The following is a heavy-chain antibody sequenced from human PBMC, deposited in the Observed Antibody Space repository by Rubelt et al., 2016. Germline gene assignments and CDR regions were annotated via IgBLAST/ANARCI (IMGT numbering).Heavy chain of an antibody. D-gene: IGHD1-26*01. J-gene: IGHJ5*02. CDR3: ARHVGPIFWFEP. Sequence: QVQLVQSGADVRKPGASVKVSCKASGYTFTGYYIHWVRQAPRQGLEWMGWINPNSGGSHYAQNFQGRVTMTRDTSISTAYVELNSLTFDDTAIYYCARHVGPIFWFEPWGQGTLVTVSS. CDR2: INPNSGGS. V-gene: IGHV1-2*02. CDR1: GYTFTGYY.